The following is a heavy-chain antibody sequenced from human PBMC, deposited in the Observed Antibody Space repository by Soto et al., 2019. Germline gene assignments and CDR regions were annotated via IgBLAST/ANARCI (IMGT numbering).Heavy chain of an antibody. CDR2: IYYSGST. D-gene: IGHD3-10*01. CDR3: ARVGRGGSWSYYYYYYYYMDV. V-gene: IGHV4-31*03. Sequence: SETLSLTCTVSGGSISSGGYYWSLIRQHPGKGLEWIGYIYYSGSTYYNPSLKSRVTISVDTSKNQFSLKLSSVTAADTAAYYCARVGRGGSWSYYYYYYYYMDVWGKGTTVTVSS. CDR1: GGSISSGGYY. J-gene: IGHJ6*03.